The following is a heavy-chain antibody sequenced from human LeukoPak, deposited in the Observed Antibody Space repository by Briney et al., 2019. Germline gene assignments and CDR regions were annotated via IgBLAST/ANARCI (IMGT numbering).Heavy chain of an antibody. J-gene: IGHJ4*02. D-gene: IGHD4-17*01. Sequence: KPGGSLRLSCAASGFTFSSYAMSWVRQPPGKGLEWIGEINHSGSTNYNPSLKSRVTISVDTSKNQFSLKLSSVTAADTAVYYCARGIRSTVTTSADYWGQGTLVTVSS. V-gene: IGHV4-34*01. CDR3: ARGIRSTVTTSADY. CDR1: GFTFSSYA. CDR2: INHSGST.